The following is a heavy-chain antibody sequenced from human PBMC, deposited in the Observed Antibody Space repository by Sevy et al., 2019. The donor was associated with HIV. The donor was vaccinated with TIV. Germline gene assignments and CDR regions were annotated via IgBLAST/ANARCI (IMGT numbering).Heavy chain of an antibody. CDR2: ISGSGSST. D-gene: IGHD3-3*01. J-gene: IGHJ4*01. Sequence: GGSLRLSCAASGFTFSNYALTWVRQAPGKGLNWVSSISGSGSSTDYVDSVKGRFTISRDNSKNTLYLQMNSLRDEDTAVYYCAKVSIFGVGGFYDYWGHGTLVTVSS. V-gene: IGHV3-23*01. CDR3: AKVSIFGVGGFYDY. CDR1: GFTFSNYA.